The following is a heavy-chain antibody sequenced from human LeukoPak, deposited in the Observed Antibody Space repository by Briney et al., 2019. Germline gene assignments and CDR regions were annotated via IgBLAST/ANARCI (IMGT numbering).Heavy chain of an antibody. CDR2: ISYDGSNK. CDR1: GFTFSSYG. J-gene: IGHJ6*02. Sequence: PGGSLRLSCAASGFTFSSYGMHWVRQAPGKGLEWVAVISYDGSNKYYADSVKGRFTISRDNSKNTLYLQMNSLRAEDTAVYYCARLYYDFWSGYLLYYYYYGMDVWGQGTTVTVSS. D-gene: IGHD3-3*01. V-gene: IGHV3-30*03. CDR3: ARLYYDFWSGYLLYYYYYGMDV.